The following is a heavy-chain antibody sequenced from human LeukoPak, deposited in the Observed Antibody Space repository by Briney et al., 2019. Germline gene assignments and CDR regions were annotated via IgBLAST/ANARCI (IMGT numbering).Heavy chain of an antibody. V-gene: IGHV4-38-2*02. CDR1: GYSISSGYY. CDR3: ARVADDYGGYFDY. CDR2: IYHSGST. D-gene: IGHD4-23*01. J-gene: IGHJ4*02. Sequence: SQTLSLTCTVSGYSISSGYYWGWIRQPPGKGLEWIGSIYHSGSTYYNPSLKSRVTISVDTSKNQFSLKLSSVTAADTAVYYCARVADDYGGYFDYWGQGTLVTVSS.